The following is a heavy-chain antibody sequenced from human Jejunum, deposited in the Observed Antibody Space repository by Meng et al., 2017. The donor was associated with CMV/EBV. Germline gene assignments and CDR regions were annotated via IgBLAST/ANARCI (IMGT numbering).Heavy chain of an antibody. D-gene: IGHD6-13*01. CDR2: LSGTDGNT. CDR3: AKDLSTAVAGSA. CDR1: GFAFRSYA. V-gene: IGHV3-23*01. J-gene: IGHJ4*02. Sequence: EVQLLGSGGGLVQPGGSLRLSCVVSGFAFRSYAMSWVRQAPGKGLEWVSGLSGTDGNTYYAESVKGRFTISRDNSKNTLYLQMNSLRAEDTAVYYCAKDLSTAVAGSAWGQGTLVTVSS.